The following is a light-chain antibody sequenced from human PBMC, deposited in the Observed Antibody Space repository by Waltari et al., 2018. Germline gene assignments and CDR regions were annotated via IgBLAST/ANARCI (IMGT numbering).Light chain of an antibody. V-gene: IGKV1-5*03. J-gene: IGKJ2*01. CDR2: QAS. CDR3: QQYRTSTYT. CDR1: QSISNW. Sequence: DIQVTQSPSTLSASLGDRVTITCRASQSISNWLAWYQQKPGKAPKILIHQASILESGVPSRFGGSGSGTDFTLTIGSLQPDDFAAYYCQQYRTSTYTFGQGTKLEIK.